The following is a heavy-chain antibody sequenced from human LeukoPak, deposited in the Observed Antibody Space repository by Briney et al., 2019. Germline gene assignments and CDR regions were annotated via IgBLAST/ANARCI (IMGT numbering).Heavy chain of an antibody. J-gene: IGHJ5*02. CDR2: IYGDGGST. CDR3: ASDLLSA. CDR1: GFTFSSYS. D-gene: IGHD2-15*01. Sequence: GGSLRLSCAASGFTFSSYSMRWVRQAPGKGLEYVSDIYGDGGSTYYANSVKGRFTISRDTSKNTLYLQMGSLRAEDTAVYYWASDLLSAWGQGTLVTVSS. V-gene: IGHV3-64*01.